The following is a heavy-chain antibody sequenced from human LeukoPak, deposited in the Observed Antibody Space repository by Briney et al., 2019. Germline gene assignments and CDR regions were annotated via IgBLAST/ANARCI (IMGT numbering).Heavy chain of an antibody. CDR3: VKRTVNYPFDF. D-gene: IGHD1-7*01. CDR2: ISGSGGTT. Sequence: GGSLRLSCAASGFTLGSFAMNWVRQAPGKGLEWVSAISGSGGTTFYADSVKGRLTISRDNSKNTLYLQMNSLRAEDTAVYYCVKRTVNYPFDFWGQGTLVTVSS. V-gene: IGHV3-23*01. J-gene: IGHJ4*02. CDR1: GFTLGSFA.